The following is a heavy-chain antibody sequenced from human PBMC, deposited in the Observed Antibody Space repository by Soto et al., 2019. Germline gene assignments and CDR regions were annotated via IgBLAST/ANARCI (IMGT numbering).Heavy chain of an antibody. V-gene: IGHV4-30-4*01. CDR1: GASVTSPEHY. CDR3: ASTYYYDSSGYFDY. D-gene: IGHD3-22*01. J-gene: IGHJ4*02. CDR2: IYYGGST. Sequence: SETLSLTCSVSGASVTSPEHYWTWIRQSPGKGLEWIGYIYYGGSTVYNPSLKGRSTVSLDTSKNQFSLKLSSVTAADTAVYYCASTYYYDSSGYFDYWGQGTLVTVSS.